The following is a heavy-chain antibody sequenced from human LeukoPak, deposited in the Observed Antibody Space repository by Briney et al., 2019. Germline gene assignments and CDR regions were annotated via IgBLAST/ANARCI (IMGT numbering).Heavy chain of an antibody. J-gene: IGHJ6*03. CDR1: GYSINSGYY. CDR3: ARGEESLGYCSGGSCAYMDV. Sequence: PSETLSLTCAVSGYSINSGYYWGWLRQPPGKGLEWIGSIYHSGSTYYNPSLKSRVTISVDTSKNQFSLKLSSVTAADTAVYYCARGEESLGYCSGGSCAYMDVWGKGTTVTVSS. D-gene: IGHD2-15*01. V-gene: IGHV4-38-2*01. CDR2: IYHSGST.